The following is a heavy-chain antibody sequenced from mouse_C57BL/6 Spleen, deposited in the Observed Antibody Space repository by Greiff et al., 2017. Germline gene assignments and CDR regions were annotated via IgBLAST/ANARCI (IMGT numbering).Heavy chain of an antibody. J-gene: IGHJ1*03. CDR2: ISSGSSTI. Sequence: EVQVVEPGGGLVKPGGSLKLSCAASGFTFSDYGMHWVRQAPEKGLEWVAYISSGSSTIYYADTVKGRFTISRDNAKNTLFLQMTSLRSEDTAVYYCARKGYYGSSYWYFDVWGTGTTVTVSS. D-gene: IGHD1-1*01. V-gene: IGHV5-17*01. CDR1: GFTFSDYG. CDR3: ARKGYYGSSYWYFDV.